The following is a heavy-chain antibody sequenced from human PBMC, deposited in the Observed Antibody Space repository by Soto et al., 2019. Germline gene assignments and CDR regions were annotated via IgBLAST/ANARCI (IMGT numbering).Heavy chain of an antibody. CDR2: ISYHGYNK. Sequence: QVQLVESGGGAVQPGRSLRLSCAASGFTFSNYAMNWVRQAPGKGLEWVAAISYHGYNKYHADSVKGRFTISRDNSKNTLFLQMNSLRVEDTAVYYCARVVDCGGDCWIYYYYAMDVWGQGTTVTVSS. D-gene: IGHD2-21*02. V-gene: IGHV3-30-3*01. CDR3: ARVVDCGGDCWIYYYYAMDV. CDR1: GFTFSNYA. J-gene: IGHJ6*02.